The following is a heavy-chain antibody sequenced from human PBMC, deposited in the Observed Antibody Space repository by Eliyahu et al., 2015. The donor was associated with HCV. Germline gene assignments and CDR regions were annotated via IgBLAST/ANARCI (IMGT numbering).Heavy chain of an antibody. CDR3: ARIFSLVPAAIPGAFDI. V-gene: IGHV3-11*01. D-gene: IGHD2-2*01. CDR2: ISSSGSTI. CDR1: GFPXXDXY. J-gene: IGHJ3*02. Sequence: QVQLVESGGGLVKPGGSLRLSCXASGFPXXDXYMSWIRQAPGKGLEWVSYISSSGSTIYYADSVKGRFTISRDNAKNSLYLQMNSLRAEDTAVYYCARIFSLVPAAIPGAFDIWGQGTMVTVSS.